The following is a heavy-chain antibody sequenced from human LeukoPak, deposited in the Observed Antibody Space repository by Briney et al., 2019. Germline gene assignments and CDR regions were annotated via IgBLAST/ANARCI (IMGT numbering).Heavy chain of an antibody. CDR3: TTDGRSKYCSSTSCYYYYYMDV. CDR1: GFTFSNAW. V-gene: IGHV3-15*01. D-gene: IGHD2-2*01. J-gene: IGHJ6*03. Sequence: GGSLRLSCAASGFTFSNAWMSWVRQAPGKGLAWVGRIKGKTDGGTTDYAAPVKGRFTISRDDSKNTLYLQMNSLKTEDTAVYYCTTDGRSKYCSSTSCYYYYYMDVWGKGTTVTVSS. CDR2: IKGKTDGGTT.